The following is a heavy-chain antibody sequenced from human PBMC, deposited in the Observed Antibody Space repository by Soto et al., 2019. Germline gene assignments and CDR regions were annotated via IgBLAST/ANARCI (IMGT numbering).Heavy chain of an antibody. Sequence: GSLRLSCAASGFTFSSYSMNWVRQAPGKGLEWVSSISSSSSYIYYADSVKGRFTISRDNAKNSLYLQMNSLRAEDTAVYYCARRDEDVVVPAAIGSLGAFDIWGQGTMVT. CDR1: GFTFSSYS. D-gene: IGHD2-2*02. CDR3: ARRDEDVVVPAAIGSLGAFDI. V-gene: IGHV3-21*01. CDR2: ISSSSSYI. J-gene: IGHJ3*02.